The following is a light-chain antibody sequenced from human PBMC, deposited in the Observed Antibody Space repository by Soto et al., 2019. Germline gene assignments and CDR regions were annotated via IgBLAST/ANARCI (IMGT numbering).Light chain of an antibody. CDR2: AAS. CDR3: QQSYSTPPT. Sequence: DIQLTQSPASLSVSFGDRVTITCGASQSISSYLNWYQQKPGKAPKLLIYAASSLQSGVPSRFSGSGYGTDFTLTISGLQTEDFATYYCQQSYSTPPTFGQGTKVDIK. J-gene: IGKJ1*01. CDR1: QSISSY. V-gene: IGKV1-39*01.